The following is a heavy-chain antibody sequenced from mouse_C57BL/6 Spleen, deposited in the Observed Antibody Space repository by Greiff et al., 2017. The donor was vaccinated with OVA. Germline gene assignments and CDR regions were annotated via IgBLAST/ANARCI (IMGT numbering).Heavy chain of an antibody. CDR2: IWSGGST. D-gene: IGHD2-3*01. V-gene: IGHV2-2*01. CDR3: ARGGGGYSRRDWYFDV. Sequence: QVQLKESGPGLVQPSQSLSITCTVSGFSLTSYGVHWVRQSPGKGLEWLGVIWSGGSTDYNAAFISRLSISKDNSKSQVFFKMNSLQADDTAIYYCARGGGGYSRRDWYFDVWGTGTTVTVSS. J-gene: IGHJ1*03. CDR1: GFSLTSYG.